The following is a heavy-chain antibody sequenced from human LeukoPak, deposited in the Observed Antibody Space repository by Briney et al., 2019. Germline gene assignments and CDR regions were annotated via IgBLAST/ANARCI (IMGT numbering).Heavy chain of an antibody. CDR1: GFTFSSHA. V-gene: IGHV3-23*01. D-gene: IGHD3-10*01. CDR3: ARGSGAYFDY. CDR2: VNGNGRKT. J-gene: IGHJ4*02. Sequence: GGSLRLSCAASGFTFSSHAMGWVRQAPGKGLEWVTAVNGNGRKTYHADSVKGRFTISRDNSRNTVSLQMNSLRAEDTAIYYCARGSGAYFDYWGLGTLVIVSS.